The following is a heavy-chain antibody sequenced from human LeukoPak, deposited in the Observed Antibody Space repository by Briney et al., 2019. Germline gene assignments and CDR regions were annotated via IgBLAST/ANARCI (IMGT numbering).Heavy chain of an antibody. D-gene: IGHD6-6*01. CDR2: ISGGGGST. J-gene: IGHJ5*02. CDR1: GFTVRSDG. V-gene: IGHV3-23*01. Sequence: GGCLRLSCAASGFTVRSDGMSSVRQAPGKGLEWVSAISGGGGSTYYADSVKGRFTISRDNSKNTLYLQTNSLRAEDTAVYYCASGRYSSSSDWFDPWGQGPLVTVSS. CDR3: ASGRYSSSSDWFDP.